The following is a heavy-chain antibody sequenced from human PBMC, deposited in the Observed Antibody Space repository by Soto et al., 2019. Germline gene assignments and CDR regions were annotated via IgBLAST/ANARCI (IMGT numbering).Heavy chain of an antibody. J-gene: IGHJ4*02. Sequence: EVQLVESGGGLVKPGGSLRLSCAASGFTFSNAWMSWVRQAPGKGLEWVGRIKSKTDGGTTDYAAPVKGRFTISRDDSKNTLYLQMNSLKTEDTAVYYCTTGGQDSDYIWGSYRYTGGYYFDYWGQGTLVTVSS. CDR3: TTGGQDSDYIWGSYRYTGGYYFDY. CDR1: GFTFSNAW. V-gene: IGHV3-15*01. D-gene: IGHD3-16*02. CDR2: IKSKTDGGTT.